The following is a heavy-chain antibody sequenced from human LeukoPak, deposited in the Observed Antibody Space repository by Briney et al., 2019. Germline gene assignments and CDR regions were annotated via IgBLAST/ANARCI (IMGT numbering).Heavy chain of an antibody. J-gene: IGHJ5*02. V-gene: IGHV1-2*02. CDR2: INPNSGGT. Sequence: ASVKVSCKASGYTFTCYYIHWVRQAPGQGLECVGWINPNSGGTNYAQKFQGRVTMTRDTSISTAYMELSRLRSDDTAVYYCARGGSGSYFSWLDPWGQGTLVTVS. D-gene: IGHD3-10*01. CDR3: ARGGSGSYFSWLDP. CDR1: GYTFTCYY.